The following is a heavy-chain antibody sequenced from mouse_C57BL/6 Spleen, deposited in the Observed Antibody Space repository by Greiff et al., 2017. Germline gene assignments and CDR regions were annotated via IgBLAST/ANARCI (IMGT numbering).Heavy chain of an antibody. CDR2: ISSGSSTI. CDR1: GFTFSDYG. J-gene: IGHJ2*01. D-gene: IGHD2-3*01. V-gene: IGHV5-17*01. Sequence: DVHLVESGGGLVKPGGSLKLSCAASGFTFSDYGMHWVRQAPEKGLEWVAYISSGSSTIYYADTVKGRFTISRDNAKNTLFLQMTSLRSEDTAMYYCARLGWLSHYFDYWGQGTTLTVSS. CDR3: ARLGWLSHYFDY.